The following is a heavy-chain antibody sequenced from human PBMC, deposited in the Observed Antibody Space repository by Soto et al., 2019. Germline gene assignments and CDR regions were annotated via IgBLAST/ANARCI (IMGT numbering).Heavy chain of an antibody. D-gene: IGHD6-13*01. CDR2: IDPSDSYT. Sequence: GESLKISCKGSGYSFTSYWISWVRQVPGKGLEWMGRIDPSDSYTNYSPSFQGHVTISADKSISTAYLQWSSLKASDTAMYYCARPSNPSSSWPYYYYGMDVWGQGTTVTVSS. J-gene: IGHJ6*02. CDR3: ARPSNPSSSWPYYYYGMDV. V-gene: IGHV5-10-1*01. CDR1: GYSFTSYW.